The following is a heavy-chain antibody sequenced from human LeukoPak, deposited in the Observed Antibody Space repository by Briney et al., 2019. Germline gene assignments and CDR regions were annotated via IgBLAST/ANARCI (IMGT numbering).Heavy chain of an antibody. J-gene: IGHJ4*02. CDR2: IYSGGST. D-gene: IGHD4-17*01. V-gene: IGHV3-53*01. Sequence: GGSLRLSCAASGFTVSSNYMSWVRQAPGKGLEWVSVIYSGGSTYYADSVKGRFTISRDNSKNTLNLQMNSLRAEDTAVYYCAKDPTDGDYASGDWGQGTLVTVSS. CDR1: GFTVSSNY. CDR3: AKDPTDGDYASGD.